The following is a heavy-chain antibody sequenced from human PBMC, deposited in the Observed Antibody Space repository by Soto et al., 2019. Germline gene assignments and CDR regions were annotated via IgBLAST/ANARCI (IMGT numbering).Heavy chain of an antibody. V-gene: IGHV4-34*01. J-gene: IGHJ4*02. Sequence: QVQLQEWGAGLLKPSETLSLTCDIYDASFSGYYWSWIRQPPGKGLEWIGEINHSGGTNSNASLKSRVTLSLGTSKNQCSLKLTYVTAADTAVYFCARGSFETSRFDYRDQGPLVTVS. CDR1: DASFSGYY. CDR3: ARGSFETSRFDY. CDR2: INHSGGT.